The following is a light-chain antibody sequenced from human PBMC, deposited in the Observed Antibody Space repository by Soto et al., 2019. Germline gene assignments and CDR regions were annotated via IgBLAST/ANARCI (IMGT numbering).Light chain of an antibody. Sequence: QSVLTQPPSASGTPGQRVTISCSGSSSNIGSNAVNWYQQFPGTAPKLLIYTDNQRPSGVPDRFSGSKSGTSASLAISGLQSEDEADYFCAAWDGSLNAHVFGTGTKVTVL. CDR2: TDN. J-gene: IGLJ1*01. CDR1: SSNIGSNA. CDR3: AAWDGSLNAHV. V-gene: IGLV1-44*01.